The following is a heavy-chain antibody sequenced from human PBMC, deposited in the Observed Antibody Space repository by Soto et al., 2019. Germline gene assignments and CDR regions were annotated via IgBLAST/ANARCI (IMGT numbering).Heavy chain of an antibody. CDR2: IDSDGTT. Sequence: PSETLSLTCTVSGGSISGYYWSWVRQPAGKGLEWVGRIDSDGTTNYSPSLKSRVTMSLDTSKDQFSLHLNSVTAADTAVYYCSRGAIGSSSWYVGSNYYYGMDVWGQGTTVTVSS. CDR1: GGSISGYY. CDR3: SRGAIGSSSWYVGSNYYYGMDV. D-gene: IGHD6-13*01. J-gene: IGHJ6*02. V-gene: IGHV4-4*07.